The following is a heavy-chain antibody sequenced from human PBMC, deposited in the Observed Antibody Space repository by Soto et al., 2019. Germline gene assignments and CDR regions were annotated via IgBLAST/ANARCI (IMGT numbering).Heavy chain of an antibody. Sequence: QVQLVQSGAEVKKPGASVKVSCKASGYTFTSYGISWVRQAPGQGLEWMGWISAYNGNTNYAQKLQGRVTMTTDTSTSTAYMELRSLRSDDTAVYYCARVGTGGDYDWPMDYYYGMDVWGQGTTVTVSS. D-gene: IGHD4-17*01. CDR3: ARVGTGGDYDWPMDYYYGMDV. V-gene: IGHV1-18*01. CDR2: ISAYNGNT. J-gene: IGHJ6*02. CDR1: GYTFTSYG.